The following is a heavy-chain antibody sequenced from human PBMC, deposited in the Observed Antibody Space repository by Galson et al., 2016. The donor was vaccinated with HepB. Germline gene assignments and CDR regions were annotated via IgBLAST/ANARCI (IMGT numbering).Heavy chain of an antibody. Sequence: TLSLTCTVSGLSIGNFGNYWSWIRQPAGKGLEWIGHIYVNGTTHYNPSLKSRLAISVDTSQNQISLRLSSVTAADTALYFGAREAWQWLVKNSFDLWGQGTMVTVSS. J-gene: IGHJ3*01. V-gene: IGHV4-61*09. CDR2: IYVNGTT. CDR3: AREAWQWLVKNSFDL. D-gene: IGHD6-19*01. CDR1: GLSIGNFGNY.